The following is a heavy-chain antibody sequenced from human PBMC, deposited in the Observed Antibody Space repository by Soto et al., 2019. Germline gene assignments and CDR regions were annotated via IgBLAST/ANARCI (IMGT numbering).Heavy chain of an antibody. V-gene: IGHV4-39*01. CDR1: GGSISSSSYY. CDR2: IYYSGST. Sequence: PSETLSLTCTVSGGSISSSSYYWGWIRQPPGKGLEWIGSIYYSGSTYYNQSLKSRVTISVDTSKNQFSLKLSSVTAADTAVYYCARQNSGYDSTYMDVWGKGTTVPVSS. D-gene: IGHD5-12*01. J-gene: IGHJ6*03. CDR3: ARQNSGYDSTYMDV.